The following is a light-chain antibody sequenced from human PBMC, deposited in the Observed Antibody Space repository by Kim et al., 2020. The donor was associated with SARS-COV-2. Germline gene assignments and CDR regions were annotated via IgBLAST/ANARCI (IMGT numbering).Light chain of an antibody. Sequence: QSALTQPRSVSGSPGQSVTISCTGTNSDVGSYNYVSWYQQHPGKAPKLIIYDVTKRPSGVPDRFSGSKSGNTASLTISGLQAEDEADYYCCSYAGSVVFGGGTQLTVL. J-gene: IGLJ2*01. V-gene: IGLV2-11*01. CDR3: CSYAGSVV. CDR1: NSDVGSYNY. CDR2: DVT.